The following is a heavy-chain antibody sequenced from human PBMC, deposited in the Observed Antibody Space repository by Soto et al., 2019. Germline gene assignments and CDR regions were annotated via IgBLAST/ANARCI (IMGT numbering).Heavy chain of an antibody. CDR3: VKNSGWFNT. V-gene: IGHV3-23*01. CDR1: GFTFGTPD. J-gene: IGHJ5*02. D-gene: IGHD3-10*01. CDR2: IDGSGGIT. Sequence: QLLQSGGGLVQPGGSLTLSFAASGFTFGTPDMSWVRQAPGEGLEWVSTIDGSGGITYYADSVKGRFTISRDNSRNTVYLQMNSLRGDDTALYYCVKNSGWFNTWGQGALVTVSS.